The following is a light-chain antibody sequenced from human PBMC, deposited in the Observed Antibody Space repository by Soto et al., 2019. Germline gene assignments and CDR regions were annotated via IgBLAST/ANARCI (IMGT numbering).Light chain of an antibody. CDR1: QSVLYSSNNKNY. CDR3: QQYYTTPWT. J-gene: IGKJ1*01. CDR2: WAS. V-gene: IGKV4-1*01. Sequence: DIVMTQSPDSLAVSLGERATINCKSSQSVLYSSNNKNYLAWYQQKPGQPPKVLIYWASTRESGVPDRFSGSGSGTDFTLTTGSLQAEDVAVYYCQQYYTTPWTFGQGTKVEIK.